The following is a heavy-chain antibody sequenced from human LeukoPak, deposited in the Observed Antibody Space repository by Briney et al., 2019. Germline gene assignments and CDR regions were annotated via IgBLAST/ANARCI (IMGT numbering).Heavy chain of an antibody. Sequence: SQTLSLTCAISGDSVSNNSAAWNWIRQSPSRGLEWLGRTYYRSKWYTDYALSVKSRITINPDTSKNQFSLQLSSVTPDDTAMYYCARVGYYGSGSYYHWGQGTLVTVSS. CDR2: TYYRSKWYT. CDR1: GDSVSNNSAA. J-gene: IGHJ4*02. V-gene: IGHV6-1*01. CDR3: ARVGYYGSGSYYH. D-gene: IGHD3-10*01.